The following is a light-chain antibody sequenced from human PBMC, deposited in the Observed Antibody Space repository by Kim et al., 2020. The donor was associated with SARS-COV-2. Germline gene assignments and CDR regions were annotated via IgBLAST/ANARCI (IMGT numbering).Light chain of an antibody. CDR3: NSRDSSRNHLRV. V-gene: IGLV3-19*01. J-gene: IGLJ3*02. CDR1: SLRSYY. Sequence: SSELTQDPAVSVALGQTVRITCQGDSLRSYYASWYQQKPGQAPVLVIYGKNNRPSGIPDRFSGSSSGNTAFLTITGAQAEDEADYYCNSRDSSRNHLRVFGGGTQLTVL. CDR2: GKN.